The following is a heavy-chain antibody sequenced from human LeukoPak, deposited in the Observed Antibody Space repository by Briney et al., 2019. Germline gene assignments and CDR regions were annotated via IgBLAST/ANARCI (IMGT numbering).Heavy chain of an antibody. Sequence: SETLSLTCTVSGASVSSSSWTWIRQSPGKGLESLGFISNNGKTKYKSSFEGRVSISPDTSKNHYSLSLTSVTAADTAVYYCARRGIWDLQIGNWFDPWGQGILVTVSS. V-gene: IGHV4-4*08. CDR2: ISNNGKT. J-gene: IGHJ5*02. D-gene: IGHD3-16*01. CDR3: ARRGIWDLQIGNWFDP. CDR1: GASVSSSS.